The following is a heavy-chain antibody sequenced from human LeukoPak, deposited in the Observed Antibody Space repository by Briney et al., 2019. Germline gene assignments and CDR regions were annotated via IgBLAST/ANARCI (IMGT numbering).Heavy chain of an antibody. CDR1: GFTFSSYC. D-gene: IGHD4-11*01. CDR2: IRSDGSST. J-gene: IGHJ4*02. Sequence: PGGSLRLSCAASGFTFSSYCMHWVRQAPGKGPVWVSRIRSDGSSTTYADSVKGRFTISRDNTKNTLYLQMNSLRADDTAVYYCARDDYNRHWGQGTLVTVSS. V-gene: IGHV3-74*01. CDR3: ARDDYNRH.